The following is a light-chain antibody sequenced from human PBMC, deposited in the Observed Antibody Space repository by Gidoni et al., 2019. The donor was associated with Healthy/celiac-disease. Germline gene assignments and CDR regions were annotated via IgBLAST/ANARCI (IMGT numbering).Light chain of an antibody. J-gene: IGKJ3*01. Sequence: IQITHSPSSLSASVGDRVTITCRARQGISNYVAWYQQKPGQVHKLLIYASSTLQSRVPSRFSGSVSATDFTITISSLQPEDVATYYCQKYNSAPFTFXPXTKVDIK. CDR2: ASS. CDR3: QKYNSAPFT. V-gene: IGKV1-27*01. CDR1: QGISNY.